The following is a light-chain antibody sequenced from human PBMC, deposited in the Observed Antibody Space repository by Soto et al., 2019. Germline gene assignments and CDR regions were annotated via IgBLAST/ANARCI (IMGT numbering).Light chain of an antibody. Sequence: QSVLTQPPSASGSPGQSVAISCTGTSSDVGGYNYVSWYQQHPGKAPKLMIYEVNKRPSGVPDRFSGSKSGNTASLTVSGLPALVAHQYYCSSYAACSHVFGTGTMLT. CDR1: SSDVGGYNY. J-gene: IGLJ1*01. CDR3: SSYAACSHV. CDR2: EVN. V-gene: IGLV2-8*01.